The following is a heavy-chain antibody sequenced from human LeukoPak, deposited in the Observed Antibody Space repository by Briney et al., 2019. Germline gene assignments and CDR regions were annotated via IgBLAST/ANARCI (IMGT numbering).Heavy chain of an antibody. V-gene: IGHV3-30*03. CDR1: GFTFSTYG. D-gene: IGHD1-26*01. CDR2: ISYDGSNK. CDR3: ARVSRSGSLDMHFDI. J-gene: IGHJ3*02. Sequence: GVSLRLSCAASGFTFSTYGMHWVRQAPGKGLEWVAVISYDGSNKYYADPVKGRFTISRDNSKNTLYLQTNSLRAEDTALYYCARVSRSGSLDMHFDIWGQGTMVTVSS.